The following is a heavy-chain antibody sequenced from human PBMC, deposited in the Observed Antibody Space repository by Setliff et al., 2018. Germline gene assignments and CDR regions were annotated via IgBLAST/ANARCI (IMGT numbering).Heavy chain of an antibody. D-gene: IGHD2-21*02. V-gene: IGHV3-53*01. CDR1: GFTFSAHY. CDR2: IGHDDIT. J-gene: IGHJ4*02. Sequence: GGSLRLSCAASGFTFSAHYMDWLRQAPGKGLEWISLIGHDDITYYADSVKGRFTVSRDISKNTVYLQMSTLRAEDTAMYYCAKDPHPAYCGGDCSFTWGQGTLVTVSS. CDR3: AKDPHPAYCGGDCSFT.